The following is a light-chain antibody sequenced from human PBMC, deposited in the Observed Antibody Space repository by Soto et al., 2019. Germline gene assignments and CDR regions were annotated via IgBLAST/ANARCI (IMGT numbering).Light chain of an antibody. V-gene: IGKV3-20*01. Sequence: EIVLTQSPGPLSLSPGERATLSCRASQRVSSSFLAWYQQKPGQAPRLLIYGASNRATGIPDRFSGSGSGTDFTLTISRLEPEDFAVYYCQQYVTSPWAFGKGTKVAIE. CDR3: QQYVTSPWA. J-gene: IGKJ1*01. CDR2: GAS. CDR1: QRVSSSF.